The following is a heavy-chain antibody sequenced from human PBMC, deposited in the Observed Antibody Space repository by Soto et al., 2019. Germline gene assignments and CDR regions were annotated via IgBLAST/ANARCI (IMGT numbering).Heavy chain of an antibody. CDR3: ARDEKGSGYDLMKGYYYYGMDV. V-gene: IGHV1-69*08. J-gene: IGHJ6*02. CDR2: IIPILGIA. Sequence: QVQLVQSGAEVKKPGSSVKVSCKASGGTFSSYTISWVRQAPGQGLEWMGRIIPILGIANYAQKFQGRVTITADKSTSXXYXEXXSLRSEDTAVYYCARDEKGSGYDLMKGYYYYGMDVWGQGTTVTVSS. CDR1: GGTFSSYT. D-gene: IGHD5-12*01.